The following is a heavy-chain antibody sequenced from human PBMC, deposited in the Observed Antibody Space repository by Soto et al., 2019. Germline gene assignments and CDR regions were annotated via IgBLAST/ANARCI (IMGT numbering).Heavy chain of an antibody. CDR1: GFTLSDSA. CDR3: VRYSRTLGWFFDL. Sequence: EVQLVESGGGLVQPGGSLKLSCAASGFTLSDSAMHWVRQASGEGLEWLGRIISKHNNYATEYGASLKGRFTISRDDSKKTTYLQMSNLNTEDTAVYYCVRYSRTLGWFFDLWGRGTLVTVPS. CDR2: IISKHNNYAT. D-gene: IGHD2-15*01. V-gene: IGHV3-73*02. J-gene: IGHJ2*01.